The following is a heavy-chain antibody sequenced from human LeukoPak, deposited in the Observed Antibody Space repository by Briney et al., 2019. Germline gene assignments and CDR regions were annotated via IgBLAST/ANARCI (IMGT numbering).Heavy chain of an antibody. CDR2: IWYDGSNK. CDR3: AGDYGIPGYYDYAY. V-gene: IGHV3-33*01. D-gene: IGHD3-16*01. J-gene: IGHJ4*02. CDR1: GFTFSSYG. Sequence: GGSLRLSCAASGFTFSSYGMHWVRQAPGKGLEWVAVIWYDGSNKYYADSVRGRFTISRDNSKNTLYLQMNSLRAEDTAVYYCAGDYGIPGYYDYAYWGQGTLVTVSS.